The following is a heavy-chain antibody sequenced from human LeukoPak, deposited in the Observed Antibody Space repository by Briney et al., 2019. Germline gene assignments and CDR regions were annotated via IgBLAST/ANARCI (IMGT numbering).Heavy chain of an antibody. CDR1: GYSFTNYW. CDR3: ARHIGLVAPDGFDI. V-gene: IGHV5-51*01. Sequence: GESLKISCKGSGYSFTNYWIGWVRHMPGKGLEWMGIIYPGDSDTSYSPSFPGQVTISVDKSISTAYLQWSSLKASDTAMYYCARHIGLVAPDGFDIWGQGTMVTVSS. J-gene: IGHJ3*02. CDR2: IYPGDSDT. D-gene: IGHD2-8*02.